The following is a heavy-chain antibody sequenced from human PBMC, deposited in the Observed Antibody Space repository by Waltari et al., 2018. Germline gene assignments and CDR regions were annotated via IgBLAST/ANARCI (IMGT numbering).Heavy chain of an antibody. Sequence: QVQLQESGPGLVMPSETLSLTCTASGGSISSYYWSWIRQPPGKGLEWIGYIYSSGSTNYNPSLKSLVTISVDTSKNQFSLKLSSVTAADTAVYYCARDSWETYFDYWGQGTLVTVSS. CDR2: IYSSGST. CDR3: ARDSWETYFDY. D-gene: IGHD1-26*01. CDR1: GGSISSYY. V-gene: IGHV4-59*01. J-gene: IGHJ4*02.